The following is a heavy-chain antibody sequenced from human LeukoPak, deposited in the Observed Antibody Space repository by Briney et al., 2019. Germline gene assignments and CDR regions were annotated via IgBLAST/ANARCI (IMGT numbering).Heavy chain of an antibody. V-gene: IGHV3-23*01. CDR2: IGNTET. J-gene: IGHJ4*02. Sequence: GGSLRLSCATSGFPFETNAMSWVRQAPGKGLEWVATIGNTETFYADSVTGRFTISRDKSKNTVNLQMNRLRVEDTAIYYCAKDWIQFNRVFECFDSWGQGTLVTVSS. D-gene: IGHD3-3*01. CDR3: AKDWIQFNRVFECFDS. CDR1: GFPFETNA.